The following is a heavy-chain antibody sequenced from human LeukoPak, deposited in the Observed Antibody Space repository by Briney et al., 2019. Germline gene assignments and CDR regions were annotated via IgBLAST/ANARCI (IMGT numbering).Heavy chain of an antibody. D-gene: IGHD3-22*01. CDR2: MCGTAGCT. V-gene: IGHV3-23*01. CDR1: GFTFYMYA. CDR3: AKDRPNFHESSGHYYGRDGDS. J-gene: IGHJ5*01. Sequence: GGSLTLSCQASGFTFYMYAMSWVRQAPGKGLEWVASMCGTAGCTFYPDSMKGRFTISRDNSKNILYLQMNSLRAEDTAMYYCAKDRPNFHESSGHYYGRDGDSWGQGTLVTVSS.